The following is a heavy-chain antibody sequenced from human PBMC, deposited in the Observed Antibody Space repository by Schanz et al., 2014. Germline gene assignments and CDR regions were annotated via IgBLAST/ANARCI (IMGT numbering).Heavy chain of an antibody. CDR2: MNPNSGNP. CDR1: GYTFTSYD. CDR3: ARGRGCTGGSCYSWFDL. Sequence: QVQLVQSGAEVKKPGASVKVSCKASGYTFTSYDINWVRQAPGQGLEWLGWMNPNSGNPGFAQKFRGRVTMTRNTSMSTAYIELHILTSEDTAVYYCARGRGCTGGSCYSWFDLWGQGTLVTVAS. V-gene: IGHV1-8*01. D-gene: IGHD2-15*01. J-gene: IGHJ5*02.